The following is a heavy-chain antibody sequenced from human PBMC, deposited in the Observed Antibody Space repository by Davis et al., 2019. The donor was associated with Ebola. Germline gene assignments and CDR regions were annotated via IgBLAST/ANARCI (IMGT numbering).Heavy chain of an antibody. CDR3: ARGGGSYSADY. J-gene: IGHJ4*02. CDR1: GYTFTSYY. V-gene: IGHV1-46*01. Sequence: ASVKVSCKASGYTFTSYYMHWVRQAPGQGLEWMGIINPSGGSTSYAQKFQGRVTMTTDTSTSTAYMELRSLRSDDTAVYYCARGGGSYSADYWGQGTLVTVSS. CDR2: INPSGGST. D-gene: IGHD1-26*01.